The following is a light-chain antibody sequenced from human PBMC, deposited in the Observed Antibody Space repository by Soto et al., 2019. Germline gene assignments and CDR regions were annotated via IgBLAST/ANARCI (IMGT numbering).Light chain of an antibody. CDR3: QQSSNWPWT. CDR1: LSVSSY. V-gene: IGKV3-11*02. CDR2: DAS. Sequence: EIVLTQSPATLSLSPGDKATLSCRASLSVSSYLAWCQQKPGQAPRLLMYDASIRATGIPARFSGTGSERDFTLTITSLEPEDFAVYYCQQSSNWPWTFGQGTKVEIK. J-gene: IGKJ1*01.